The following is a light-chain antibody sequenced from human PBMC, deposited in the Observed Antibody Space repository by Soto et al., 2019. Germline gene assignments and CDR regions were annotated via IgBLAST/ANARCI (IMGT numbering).Light chain of an antibody. V-gene: IGKV4-1*01. CDR2: WAS. Sequence: DSVMTQSPDSLAVSLGERATINCKSSQSVLYSSNNKNYLAWYQQKAGQPHNLIIYWASTRKSGVPDRFSGSGSGTDFTLTISSLQAEDVAVYYCHQYYTTPWTFGQGTRVELK. CDR3: HQYYTTPWT. J-gene: IGKJ1*01. CDR1: QSVLYSSNNKNY.